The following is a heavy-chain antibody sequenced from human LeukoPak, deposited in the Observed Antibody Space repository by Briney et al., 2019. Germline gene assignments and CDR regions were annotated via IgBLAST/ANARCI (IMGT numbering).Heavy chain of an antibody. Sequence: GGSLRLSCAASGFTFSSYSMNWVRQAPGKGLEWVAVISYDGSNKYYADSVKGRFTISRDNSKNTLYLQMNSLRAEDTAVYYCARERSSWLDYWGQGTLVTVSS. CDR1: GFTFSSYS. V-gene: IGHV3-30*03. CDR3: ARERSSWLDY. CDR2: ISYDGSNK. D-gene: IGHD6-13*01. J-gene: IGHJ4*02.